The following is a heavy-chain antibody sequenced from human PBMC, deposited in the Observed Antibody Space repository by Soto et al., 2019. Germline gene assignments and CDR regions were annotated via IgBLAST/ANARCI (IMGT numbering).Heavy chain of an antibody. CDR1: GFTFSSYA. Sequence: EVQLLVSGGGLVQPGGSLRLSCAASGFTFSSYAKSWVRQAPGKGLEWVSAISGSGGSTYYADSVKGRFTISRDNSKNTLYLQMISLRAEDTAVYYCARKTPYSRGWYAEDYWGQGTLVTVSS. CDR3: ARKTPYSRGWYAEDY. CDR2: ISGSGGST. V-gene: IGHV3-23*01. J-gene: IGHJ4*02. D-gene: IGHD6-19*01.